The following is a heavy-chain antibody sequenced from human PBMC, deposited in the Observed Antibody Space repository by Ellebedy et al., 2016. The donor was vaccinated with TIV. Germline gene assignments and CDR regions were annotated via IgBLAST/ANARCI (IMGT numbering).Heavy chain of an antibody. CDR3: TRALMYSNGGS. V-gene: IGHV1-3*01. Sequence: AASVKVSCKASGYTFTSYAMHWVRQAPGQRLEWMGWSNAGNGNTKYSQKFQDRVTITRGTSASTAYMELSSLRSEDTAVYYCTRALMYSNGGSWGQGTLVTVSS. CDR1: GYTFTSYA. D-gene: IGHD6-19*01. CDR2: SNAGNGNT. J-gene: IGHJ4*02.